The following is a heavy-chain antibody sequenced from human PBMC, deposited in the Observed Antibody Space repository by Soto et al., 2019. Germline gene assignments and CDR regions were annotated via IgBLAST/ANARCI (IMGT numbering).Heavy chain of an antibody. V-gene: IGHV1-69*06. CDR3: ATEDPTSSGYYGDAFDI. CDR1: GGTFSSYA. D-gene: IGHD3-22*01. Sequence: SVKVSCKASGGTFSSYAISWVRQAPGQGLEWMGGIIPIFGTANYAQKFQGRVTMTEDTSTDTAYMELSSLRSEDTAVYYCATEDPTSSGYYGDAFDIWGQGTMVTVSS. J-gene: IGHJ3*02. CDR2: IIPIFGTA.